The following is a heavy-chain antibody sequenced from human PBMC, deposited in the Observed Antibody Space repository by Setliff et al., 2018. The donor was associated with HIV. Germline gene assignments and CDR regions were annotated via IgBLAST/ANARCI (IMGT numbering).Heavy chain of an antibody. CDR1: GFSFRTYA. CDR2: ISATAGDT. Sequence: GGSLRLSCAASGFSFRTYAMSWVRPAPGKGLEWVSAISATAGDTYYADSVKGRFTISRDNSKNPLYLQMNSLRAEDTAVYYCARVLGYCSGGSCYSYYFDYWGQGTLVTVSS. D-gene: IGHD2-15*01. CDR3: ARVLGYCSGGSCYSYYFDY. V-gene: IGHV3-23*01. J-gene: IGHJ4*02.